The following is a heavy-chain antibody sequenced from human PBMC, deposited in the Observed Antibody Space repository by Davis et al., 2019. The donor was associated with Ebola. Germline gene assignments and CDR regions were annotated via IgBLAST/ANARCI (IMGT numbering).Heavy chain of an antibody. V-gene: IGHV4-4*02. Sequence: PSETLSLTCAVSGGSISSSHWWHWVRQPPGKRLEWIGEIFHTGTIYYNPSLKSRVTISVDKSKNPFSLTLNSVTAADTALYYCAKESGTTGNPALASWGQGILVTVSS. CDR1: GGSISSSHW. CDR3: AKESGTTGNPALAS. D-gene: IGHD1-1*01. J-gene: IGHJ5*02. CDR2: IFHTGTI.